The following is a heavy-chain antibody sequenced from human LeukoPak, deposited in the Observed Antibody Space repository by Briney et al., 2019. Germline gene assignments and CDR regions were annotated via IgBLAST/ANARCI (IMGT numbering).Heavy chain of an antibody. CDR3: AKIRVVFNWNYAYYFDS. D-gene: IGHD1-7*01. Sequence: GGSLRLSCAASGFTFSTYGMSWVRQAPGKGLEWVSAISGSGGSTYYADSVKGRFTISRDNSKNTLYLQMNSLRTEDTALYYCAKIRVVFNWNYAYYFDSWGQGTLVTVSS. CDR2: ISGSGGST. CDR1: GFTFSTYG. V-gene: IGHV3-23*01. J-gene: IGHJ4*02.